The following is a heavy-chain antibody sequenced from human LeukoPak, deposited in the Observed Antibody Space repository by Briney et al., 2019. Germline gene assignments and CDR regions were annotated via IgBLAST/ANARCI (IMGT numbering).Heavy chain of an antibody. J-gene: IGHJ4*02. CDR1: GGSISSSSYY. CDR2: IYYSGST. D-gene: IGHD1-14*01. Sequence: SSETLSLTCTVSGGSISSSSYYWGWIRQPPGKGLEWIGSIYYSGSTYYNPSLKSRVTISVDTSKNQFSLKLSSVTAADTALYYCARATGRTGFDHWGQGTLVTVSS. CDR3: ARATGRTGFDH. V-gene: IGHV4-39*07.